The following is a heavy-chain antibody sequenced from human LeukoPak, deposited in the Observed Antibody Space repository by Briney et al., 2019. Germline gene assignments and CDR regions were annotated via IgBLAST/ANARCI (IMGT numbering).Heavy chain of an antibody. CDR2: ISYDGSNK. CDR1: GFTFSSYA. V-gene: IGHV3-30-3*01. Sequence: PGGSLRLSCAASGFTFSSYAIHWVRQAPGKGLEWVAVISYDGSNKYYADSVKGRFTISRDNSKNTLHLQMNSLRAEDTAVYYCARETLSSGWYFNYRGQGTLVTVSS. CDR3: ARETLSSGWYFNY. D-gene: IGHD6-19*01. J-gene: IGHJ4*02.